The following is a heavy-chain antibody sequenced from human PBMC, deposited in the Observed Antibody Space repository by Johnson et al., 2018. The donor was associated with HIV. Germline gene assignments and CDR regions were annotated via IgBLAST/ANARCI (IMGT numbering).Heavy chain of an antibody. Sequence: QVQLVESGGGLVKPGESLRLSCAASGFTFSDYYMNWIRQAPGKGLEWVAVISYDGSNKYYADSVKGRFTISRDNSKNTLYLQMGSLRAEDMAVYYCARDQTIQLWSDAFDIWGQGTMVTVSS. CDR2: ISYDGSNK. V-gene: IGHV3-30*03. CDR1: GFTFSDYY. D-gene: IGHD5-18*01. CDR3: ARDQTIQLWSDAFDI. J-gene: IGHJ3*02.